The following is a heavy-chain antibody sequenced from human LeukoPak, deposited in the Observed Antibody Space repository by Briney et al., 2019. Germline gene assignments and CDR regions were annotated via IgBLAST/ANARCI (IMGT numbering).Heavy chain of an antibody. V-gene: IGHV4-4*02. CDR3: ATFPFNSSEDY. Sequence: SETLSLTCAVSGDSSSNTNWWSWVRQPPGRGLEWIGEIFHNGSTNSNPSLKSRVTISVDTSKNQFSLKLSSVTAADTAVYYCATFPFNSSEDYWGQGTLVTVSS. CDR1: GDSSSNTNW. CDR2: IFHNGST. D-gene: IGHD6-19*01. J-gene: IGHJ4*02.